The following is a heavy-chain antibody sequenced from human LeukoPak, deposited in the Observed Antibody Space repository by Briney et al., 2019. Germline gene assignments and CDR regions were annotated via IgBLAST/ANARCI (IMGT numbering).Heavy chain of an antibody. D-gene: IGHD3-3*01. CDR2: IYHGGST. V-gene: IGHV4-38-2*02. CDR3: ARAITGITIFGVVIVHFDY. CDR1: GYSISSGYY. Sequence: PSETLSLTCTVSGYSISSGYYWGWIRQPPGKGLEWIGSIYHGGSTYYNPSLKSRVTISVDTSKNQFSLKLSSVTAADTAVYYCARAITGITIFGVVIVHFDYWGQGTLVTVSS. J-gene: IGHJ4*02.